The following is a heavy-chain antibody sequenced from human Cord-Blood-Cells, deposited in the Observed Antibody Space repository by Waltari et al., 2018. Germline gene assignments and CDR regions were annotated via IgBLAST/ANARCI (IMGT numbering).Heavy chain of an antibody. V-gene: IGHV3-9*01. J-gene: IGHJ4*02. CDR3: AKASDIVVVPAAFDY. CDR1: GFTFDDYA. D-gene: IGHD2-2*01. CDR2: ISWNSGSI. Sequence: EVQLVESGGGLVQPGRSLRLSCAGSGFTFDDYAMHWVRLAPGKGLEWVSGISWNSGSIGYADSVKGRFTISRDNAKNSLYLQMNSLRAEDTALYYCAKASDIVVVPAAFDYWGQGTLVTVSS.